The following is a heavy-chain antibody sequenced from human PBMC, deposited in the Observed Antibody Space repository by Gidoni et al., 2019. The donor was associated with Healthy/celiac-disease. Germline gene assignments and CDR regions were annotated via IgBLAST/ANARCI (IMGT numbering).Heavy chain of an antibody. J-gene: IGHJ6*02. V-gene: IGHV3-21*01. CDR1: GFTFSSYS. CDR2: ISSSSSYI. Sequence: EVQLVESGGGLVKPGGSLRLSCAASGFTFSSYSMNWVRQAPGKGLEWVSSISSSSSYIYYADSVKGRFTISRDNAKNSLYLQMNSLRAEDTAVYYCARELEGAAAGTAHYYYYYGMDVWGQGTTVTVSS. CDR3: ARELEGAAAGTAHYYYYYGMDV. D-gene: IGHD6-13*01.